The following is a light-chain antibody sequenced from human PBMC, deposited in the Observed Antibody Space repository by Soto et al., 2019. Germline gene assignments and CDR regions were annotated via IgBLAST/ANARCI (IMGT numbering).Light chain of an antibody. CDR3: HQYENWPKT. J-gene: IGKJ1*01. CDR2: GAS. CDR1: QTISRN. Sequence: EIVMTQSPPTLSVSPGDRATLSCRASQTISRNLAWYQQRPGQAPSLLIFGASTRASGIPARFSGSGSGTEFTLTISSLQAEDFAVYFCHQYENWPKTFGQGTKVEI. V-gene: IGKV3-15*01.